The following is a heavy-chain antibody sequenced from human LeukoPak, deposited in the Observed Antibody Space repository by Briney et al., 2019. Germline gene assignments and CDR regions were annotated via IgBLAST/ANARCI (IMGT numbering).Heavy chain of an antibody. V-gene: IGHV3-7*01. CDR1: GFTFTTYW. CDR3: AKDLTGAAAGPSEY. J-gene: IGHJ4*02. CDR2: IKEDGSEI. Sequence: GGSLRLSCAASGFTFTTYWMSWVRQAPEKGLEWVANIKEDGSEIHYVDSVKGRFTISRDNAENSLYLQMDSLRAEDTAVYYCAKDLTGAAAGPSEYWGQGTLVTVSS. D-gene: IGHD6-13*01.